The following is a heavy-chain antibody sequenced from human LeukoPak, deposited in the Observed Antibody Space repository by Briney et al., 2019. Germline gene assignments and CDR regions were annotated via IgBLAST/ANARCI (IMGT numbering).Heavy chain of an antibody. CDR2: IKQDGSEK. V-gene: IGHV3-7*01. CDR1: GFTFSSYW. Sequence: PGGSLRLSCAASGFTFSSYWMSWPRQAPGKGLEWVANIKQDGSEKYYVDSVKGRFTISRDNAKNTLYLQMNSLRAEDTAVYYCARSIGYCSGSSCYSVRPSPAYGMDVWGQGTTVTVSS. CDR3: ARSIGYCSGSSCYSVRPSPAYGMDV. D-gene: IGHD2-15*01. J-gene: IGHJ6*02.